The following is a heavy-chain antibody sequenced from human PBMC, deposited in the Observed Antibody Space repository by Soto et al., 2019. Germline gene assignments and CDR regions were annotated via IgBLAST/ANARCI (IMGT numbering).Heavy chain of an antibody. CDR2: INGDGIST. J-gene: IGHJ4*02. D-gene: IGHD2-15*01. CDR3: ARISQGTYCRGGNCYSDY. CDR1: GYTLSSYW. V-gene: IGHV3-74*01. Sequence: GGSLRLYCAASGYTLSSYWMHWVSQDPEKGLVWVSRINGDGISTSYADSVKGRFTISRDNAKDTLYLHMNSLGAEDTAVYYCARISQGTYCRGGNCYSDYWGQGTLVTVSS.